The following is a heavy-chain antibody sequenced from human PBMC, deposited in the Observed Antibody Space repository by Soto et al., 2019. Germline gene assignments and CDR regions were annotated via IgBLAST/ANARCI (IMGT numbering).Heavy chain of an antibody. CDR1: GGSISRYY. J-gene: IGHJ4*02. D-gene: IGHD6-6*01. CDR3: AKDINRSSRAY. Sequence: SETLSLTCTVSGGSISRYYWSWIRQPPGKGLEWIGYIYYTGSANYTPSLKSRVTISIDTSKNQFSLNLSSVTATDTAVYYCAKDINRSSRAYWGQGTLVTVSS. CDR2: IYYTGSA. V-gene: IGHV4-59*12.